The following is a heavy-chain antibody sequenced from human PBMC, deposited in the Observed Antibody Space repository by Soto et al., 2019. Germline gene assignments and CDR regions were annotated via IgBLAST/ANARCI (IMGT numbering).Heavy chain of an antibody. CDR3: ARGLTYYDILTGSAKYYFDY. J-gene: IGHJ4*02. Sequence: SETLSLTCTVSGGSISSYYWSWIRQPPGKGLEWIGYIYYSGSTNYNPSLKSRVTISVDTSKNQFSLKLSSVTAADTAVYYCARGLTYYDILTGSAKYYFDYWGQGTLVTVSS. CDR1: GGSISSYY. CDR2: IYYSGST. V-gene: IGHV4-59*08. D-gene: IGHD3-9*01.